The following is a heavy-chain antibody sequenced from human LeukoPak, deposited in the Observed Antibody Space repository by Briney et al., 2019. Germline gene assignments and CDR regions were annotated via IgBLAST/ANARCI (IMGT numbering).Heavy chain of an antibody. J-gene: IGHJ4*02. CDR1: GFTFSSYT. D-gene: IGHD4-17*01. V-gene: IGHV3-21*01. CDR3: ARGGRTVTTPVGVDY. Sequence: PGGSLRLSCAASGFTFSSYTMNWVRQAPGKGLEWVSSISYSNSYICYADSVKGRFTISRDTAKNSPYLQMNSLRAEDTAVYYCARGGRTVTTPVGVDYWGQGTLVTVSS. CDR2: ISYSNSYI.